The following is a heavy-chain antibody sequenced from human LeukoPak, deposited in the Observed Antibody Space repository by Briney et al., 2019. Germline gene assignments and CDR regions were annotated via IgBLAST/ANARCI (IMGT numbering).Heavy chain of an antibody. D-gene: IGHD1-7*01. CDR2: MNQRGSM. CDR1: GASFTGYY. V-gene: IGHV4-34*01. Sequence: SETLSLTSDVYGASFTGYYWSWIRQSPGKGLEWIGEMNQRGSMNYNPSLKSRVTISVDRSKNQFSLKLSSVTAADTAVYYCARELELRYWGQGTLVTVSS. CDR3: ARELELRY. J-gene: IGHJ4*02.